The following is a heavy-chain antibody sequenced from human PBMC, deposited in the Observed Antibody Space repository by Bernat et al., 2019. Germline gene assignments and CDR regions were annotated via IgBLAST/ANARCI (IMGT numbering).Heavy chain of an antibody. D-gene: IGHD6-19*01. V-gene: IGHV3-72*01. CDR2: TRDTP. CDR1: EFTFSGHF. J-gene: IGHJ6*02. CDR3: LGWYYGMNV. Sequence: EMQLVQSGGGLVQPGGSLRLACAGSEFTFSGHFIDGVRQAPGKGLEWIGRTRDTPQYAASVKGRFSMSRDDPKNLLYLQMNSLKSEDTAVYYCLGWYYGMNVWGQGTTVTVS.